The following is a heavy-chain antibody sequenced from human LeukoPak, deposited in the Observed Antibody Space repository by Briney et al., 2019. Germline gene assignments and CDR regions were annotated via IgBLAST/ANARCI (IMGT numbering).Heavy chain of an antibody. V-gene: IGHV3-21*01. J-gene: IGHJ4*02. CDR1: GIAFGSFT. D-gene: IGHD3-22*01. Sequence: PGGSLRLSCAASGIAFGSFTMNWVRQAPGKGLEWVSSITPTSTSIFYADSVRGRFTISRDNAKNSLYLRMNSLRAEDTAIYHCATVYYDSSAYGDLDSWGQGTLVTVSS. CDR3: ATVYYDSSAYGDLDS. CDR2: ITPTSTSI.